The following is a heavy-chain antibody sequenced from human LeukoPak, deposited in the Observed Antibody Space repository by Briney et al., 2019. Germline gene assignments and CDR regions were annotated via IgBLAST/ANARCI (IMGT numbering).Heavy chain of an antibody. CDR1: GYTFTTYG. J-gene: IGHJ4*02. CDR2: ISAYNGNT. V-gene: IGHV1-18*01. CDR3: ARGEVIPCMIGWCGYQSDY. Sequence: GASVKVSCKASGYTFTTYGISWVRQAPGQGLEWMGWISAYNGNTNYAQKLQGRVTMTTDTSTSTAYMELRSLRSDDTAVYYCARGEVIPCMIGWCGYQSDYWGQGTLVTVSS. D-gene: IGHD3-3*01.